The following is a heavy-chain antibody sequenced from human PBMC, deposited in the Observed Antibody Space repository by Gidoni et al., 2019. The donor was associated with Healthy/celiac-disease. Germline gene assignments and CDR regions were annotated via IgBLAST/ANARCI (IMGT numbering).Heavy chain of an antibody. CDR1: GGTFSSYA. J-gene: IGHJ6*02. V-gene: IGHV1-69*06. CDR2: IIPIFGTA. Sequence: QVQLVQSGAEVKKPGSSVKVSCKASGGTFSSYAISWVRQAPGQGLEWMGGIIPIFGTANYAQKFQGRVTITADKSTSTAYMELSSLRSEDTAVYYCARGRYDYSIRYYYYGMDVWGQGTTVTVSS. CDR3: ARGRYDYSIRYYYYGMDV. D-gene: IGHD4-4*01.